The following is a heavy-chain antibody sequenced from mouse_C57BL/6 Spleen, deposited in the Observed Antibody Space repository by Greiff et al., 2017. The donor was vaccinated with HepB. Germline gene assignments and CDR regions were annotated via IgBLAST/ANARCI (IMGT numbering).Heavy chain of an antibody. Sequence: VQLQQSGPELVKPGASVKISCKASGYAFSSSWMNWVKQRPGKGLEWIGRIYPGDGDTNYNGKFKGKATLTADKSSSTAYMQLSSLTSEDSAVYFCASHYDEFSWFAYWGQGTLVTVSA. D-gene: IGHD2-3*01. V-gene: IGHV1-82*01. CDR1: GYAFSSSW. CDR3: ASHYDEFSWFAY. CDR2: IYPGDGDT. J-gene: IGHJ3*01.